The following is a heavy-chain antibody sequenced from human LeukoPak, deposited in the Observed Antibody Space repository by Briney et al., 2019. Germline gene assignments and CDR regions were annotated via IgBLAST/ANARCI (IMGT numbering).Heavy chain of an antibody. CDR1: GFTFHDYA. CDR3: AKGSYYDTYGYPFGY. D-gene: IGHD3-22*01. Sequence: GRSLRLSCAASGFTFHDYAIHWVRQAPGKGLEWVSGISWNSGIIGYADSVKGRFTISRDNAKNSLYLQMISLRAEDTALYYCAKGSYYDTYGYPFGYWGQGTLVTVSS. CDR2: ISWNSGII. V-gene: IGHV3-9*01. J-gene: IGHJ4*02.